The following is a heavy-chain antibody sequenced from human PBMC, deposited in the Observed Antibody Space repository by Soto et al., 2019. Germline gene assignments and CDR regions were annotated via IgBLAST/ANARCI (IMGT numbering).Heavy chain of an antibody. CDR1: GFTFSSYW. CDR2: IKQDGSEK. CDR3: ARGITGTTPWFDP. J-gene: IGHJ5*02. D-gene: IGHD1-7*01. V-gene: IGHV3-7*01. Sequence: EVQLVESGGGLVQPGGSLRLSCAASGFTFSSYWMSWVRQAPGKGLEWVANIKQDGSEKYYVDSVKGRFTISRDNAKNSLYLQMNSLRAEDTAVYYCARGITGTTPWFDPWGQGTLVTVSS.